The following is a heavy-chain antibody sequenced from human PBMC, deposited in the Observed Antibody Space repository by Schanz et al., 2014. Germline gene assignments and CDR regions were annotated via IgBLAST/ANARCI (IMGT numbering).Heavy chain of an antibody. CDR1: GFGFDDYA. D-gene: IGHD3-16*01. Sequence: EVQLVESGGGLIKPGGSLRLSCLASGFGFDDYAMSWVRQAPGKGLEWVSGINWNGGSTGYADSVKGRFTISRDDSRNSLYLQMSSLKTEDTAVYYCVRLDVHDYWGQGTLVTVSA. CDR3: VRLDVHDY. V-gene: IGHV3-20*04. CDR2: INWNGGST. J-gene: IGHJ4*02.